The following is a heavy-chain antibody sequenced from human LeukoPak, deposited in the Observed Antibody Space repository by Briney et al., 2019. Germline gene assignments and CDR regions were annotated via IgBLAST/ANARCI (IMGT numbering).Heavy chain of an antibody. CDR1: GFTFNNYG. CDR2: TDSSGRYV. D-gene: IGHD3-10*01. CDR3: ARGRSITLLRGVAMSDGFDI. Sequence: TTGGSLRLSCAASGFTFNNYGMNWVRQAPGKGLEWVSFTDSSGRYVYYGDSVKGRFTISRDNAKNLLFLQMNGLRAEDTALYYCARGRSITLLRGVAMSDGFDIWGQGAMVAVSS. J-gene: IGHJ3*02. V-gene: IGHV3-21*06.